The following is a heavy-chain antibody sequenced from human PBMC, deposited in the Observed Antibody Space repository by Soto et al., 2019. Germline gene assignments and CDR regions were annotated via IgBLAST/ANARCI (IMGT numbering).Heavy chain of an antibody. CDR2: IYYSGST. J-gene: IGHJ6*02. D-gene: IGHD4-17*01. CDR3: ARDPITVTSYYYGMDV. V-gene: IGHV4-31*02. Sequence: SETLSLTCTVSGGSISSGGYYWSWIRQHPGKGLEWIGYIYYSGSTYYNPSLKSRVTISVDTSKNQFSLKLSSVTAADTAVYYCARDPITVTSYYYGMDVWGQGTTVTVSS. CDR1: GGSISSGGYY.